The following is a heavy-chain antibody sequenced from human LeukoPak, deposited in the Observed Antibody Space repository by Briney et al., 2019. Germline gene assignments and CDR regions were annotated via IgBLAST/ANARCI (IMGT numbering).Heavy chain of an antibody. J-gene: IGHJ4*02. CDR3: AIALSPDAYDILTGYLPWVSPFDY. Sequence: GASVKVSCKASGYTFTSYGIGWVRQAPGQGLEWMGWISAYNGNTNYAQKLQGRVTMTTDTSTSTAYMELRSLRSDDTAVYYCAIALSPDAYDILTGYLPWVSPFDYWGQGTLVTVSS. D-gene: IGHD3-9*01. CDR2: ISAYNGNT. CDR1: GYTFTSYG. V-gene: IGHV1-18*01.